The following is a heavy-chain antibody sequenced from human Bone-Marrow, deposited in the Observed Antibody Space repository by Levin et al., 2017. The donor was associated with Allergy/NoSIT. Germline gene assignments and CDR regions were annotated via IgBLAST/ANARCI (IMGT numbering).Heavy chain of an antibody. Sequence: GGSLRLSCAASGFTFSSHDMHWVRQVTGKGLEWVSAIGTAGDSYYSVSVEGRLTISREDAKNSLYLQMNSLRVGDTAVYYCARVRTGWYIDVWGRGTLVTVSS. CDR1: GFTFSSHD. CDR3: ARVRTGWYIDV. J-gene: IGHJ2*01. V-gene: IGHV3-13*01. CDR2: IGTAGDS.